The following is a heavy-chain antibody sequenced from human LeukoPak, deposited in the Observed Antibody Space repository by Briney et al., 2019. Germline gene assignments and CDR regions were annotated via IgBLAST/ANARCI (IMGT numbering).Heavy chain of an antibody. CDR2: ICGSGGST. J-gene: IGHJ5*02. V-gene: IGHV3-23*01. Sequence: PGGSLRLSCAACGFTFSSYAMSWVRQAPGKGLEWVSAICGSGGSTYYADSVNGRFTISRNNSKNTLYLQMNTLIADDPAFYYCAKAGGRGYSYGYPSFYPCGPRALVT. CDR3: AKAGGRGYSYGYPSFYP. D-gene: IGHD5-18*01. CDR1: GFTFSSYA.